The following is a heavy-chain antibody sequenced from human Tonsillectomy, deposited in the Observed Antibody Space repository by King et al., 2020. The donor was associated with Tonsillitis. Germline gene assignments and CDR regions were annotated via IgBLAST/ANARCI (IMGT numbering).Heavy chain of an antibody. J-gene: IGHJ1*01. CDR2: VFPGDSDV. V-gene: IGHV5-51*03. Sequence: VQLVQSGPEVKKPGESLKISCRGSGYSFATSWIAWVRQMPGKGLEWMGIVFPGDSDVKYHPSFQGHVTLSADRSTTTAYLHWCSLKASDTGMYYCASASPRGVSVSHYWGQGTLVTVSS. CDR3: ASASPRGVSVSHY. D-gene: IGHD3-10*01. CDR1: GYSFATSW.